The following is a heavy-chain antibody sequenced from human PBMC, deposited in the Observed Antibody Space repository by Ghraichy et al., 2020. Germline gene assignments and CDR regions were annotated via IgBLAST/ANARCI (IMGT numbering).Heavy chain of an antibody. Sequence: SETLSLTCAVYGGSFSGYYWSWIRQPPGKGLEWIGEINHSGSTNYNPSLKSRVTISVDTSKNQFSLKLSSVTAADTAVYYCAREYQLLFGLDAFDIWGQGTMVTVSS. CDR2: INHSGST. V-gene: IGHV4-34*01. J-gene: IGHJ3*02. D-gene: IGHD2-2*01. CDR3: AREYQLLFGLDAFDI. CDR1: GGSFSGYY.